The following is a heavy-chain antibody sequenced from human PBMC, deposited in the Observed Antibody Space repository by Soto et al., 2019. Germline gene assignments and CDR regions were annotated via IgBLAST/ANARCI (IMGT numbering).Heavy chain of an antibody. CDR2: ISGDGHTT. CDR3: ARLGVSGLVDY. D-gene: IGHD2-8*01. CDR1: GFTFSTYA. V-gene: IGHV3-23*01. Sequence: GGSLRLSCGASGFTFSTYALTWVRQAPGKGLQWVSSISGDGHTTFYTDSVKGRFTFSRDNSQNTLSLQMNSLRAEDTALYYCARLGVSGLVDYWGQGTLVTVSS. J-gene: IGHJ4*02.